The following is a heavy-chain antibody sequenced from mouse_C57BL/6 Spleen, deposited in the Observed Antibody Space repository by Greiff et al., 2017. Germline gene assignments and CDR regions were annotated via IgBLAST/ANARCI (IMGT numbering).Heavy chain of an antibody. CDR1: GFTFTDYY. CDR2: IRNKANGYTT. Sequence: EVMLVESGGGLVQPGGSLSLSCAASGFTFTDYYMSWVRQTPGKALEWLGFIRNKANGYTTAYSAPVKCRFTISRDNSQSILYLQMNGLRAEDSATYYCARYINYGSSCYFDVWGTGTTVTVSS. V-gene: IGHV7-3*01. CDR3: ARYINYGSSCYFDV. J-gene: IGHJ1*03. D-gene: IGHD1-1*01.